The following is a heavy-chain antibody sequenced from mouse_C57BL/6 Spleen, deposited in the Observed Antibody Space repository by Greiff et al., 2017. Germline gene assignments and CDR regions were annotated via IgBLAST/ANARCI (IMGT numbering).Heavy chain of an antibody. Sequence: VQLKQSGPELVKPGASVKISCKASGYSFTDYNMNWVKQSNGKSLEWIGVINPNYGTTSYNQKFKGKATLTVDQSSSTAYMQINSLTSEDSAVYYCATAHATRGFFDYWGQGTTLTVSS. J-gene: IGHJ2*01. CDR2: INPNYGTT. CDR3: ATAHATRGFFDY. D-gene: IGHD3-2*02. CDR1: GYSFTDYN. V-gene: IGHV1-39*01.